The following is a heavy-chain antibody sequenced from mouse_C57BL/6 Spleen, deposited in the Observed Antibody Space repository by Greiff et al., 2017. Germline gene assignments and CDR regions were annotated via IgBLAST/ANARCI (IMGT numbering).Heavy chain of an antibody. D-gene: IGHD3-2*02. Sequence: VQLQQSGPELVKPGASVKISCKASGYSFTGYYMHWVKQSHGNILDWIGYIYPYNGVSSYNQKFKGKATLTVDKSSSTAYMELRSLTSEDSAVYYCARRAGSGYGQGPHYYAMDYWGQGTSVTVSS. CDR1: GYSFTGYY. J-gene: IGHJ4*01. CDR3: ARRAGSGYGQGPHYYAMDY. CDR2: IYPYNGVS. V-gene: IGHV1-31*01.